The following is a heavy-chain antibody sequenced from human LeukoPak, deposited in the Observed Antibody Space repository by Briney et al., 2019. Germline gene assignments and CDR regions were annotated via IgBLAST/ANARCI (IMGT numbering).Heavy chain of an antibody. V-gene: IGHV1-18*01. CDR1: GYTFTSYG. CDR2: ISAYNGNT. CDR3: ARGRLITMIVVGSGGKNWFDP. J-gene: IGHJ5*02. D-gene: IGHD3-22*01. Sequence: GASVKVSCKASGYTFTSYGISWVRQAPGQGLEWMGWISAYNGNTNYAQKLQGRVTMTTDTSTSTAYMELRSLRSDDTAVYYCARGRLITMIVVGSGGKNWFDPWGQGTLVTVSS.